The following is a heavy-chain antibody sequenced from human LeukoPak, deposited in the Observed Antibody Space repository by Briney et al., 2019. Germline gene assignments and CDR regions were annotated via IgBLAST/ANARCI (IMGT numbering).Heavy chain of an antibody. CDR3: ARDLVDSGVFDY. D-gene: IGHD2-15*01. CDR2: INHSGST. J-gene: IGHJ4*02. CDR1: GFIFSSHG. V-gene: IGHV4-4*02. Sequence: GAPRLSCAASGFIFSSHGMDWGRQAPGKGLEWIGEINHSGSTNYNPSLKSRVTISVDTSKNQFSLKLSSVTAADTAVYYCARDLVDSGVFDYWGQGTLATVSS.